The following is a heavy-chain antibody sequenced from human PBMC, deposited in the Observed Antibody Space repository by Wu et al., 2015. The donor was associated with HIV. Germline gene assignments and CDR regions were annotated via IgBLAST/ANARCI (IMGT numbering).Heavy chain of an antibody. V-gene: IGHV1-2*02. Sequence: QVQLVQSGAEVTKPGASVKVSCKATGYRFIYYYIHWVRQAPGQGLEWMGWTNPRSGGTDYAQNFQGRVTMTRDTSIATAYMELNRLRFDDTAIYYCARGEAVAGRRWVVPTPWGQGTQV. J-gene: IGHJ5*02. CDR1: GYRFIYYY. CDR2: TNPRSGGT. D-gene: IGHD6-19*01. CDR3: ARGEAVAGRRWVVPTP.